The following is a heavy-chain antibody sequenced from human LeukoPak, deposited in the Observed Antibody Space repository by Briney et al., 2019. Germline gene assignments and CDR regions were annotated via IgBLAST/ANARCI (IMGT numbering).Heavy chain of an antibody. V-gene: IGHV3-30*18. CDR1: GFTFSSYG. J-gene: IGHJ4*02. Sequence: PGGSLRLSCAASGFTFSSYGMHWVRQAPGKGLEWVAVISYDGSNKYYADSVKGRFTISRDNSKNTLYLQMNSLRAEDTAVYYCAKGGYDSSGIDYWGQGTLVTVSS. D-gene: IGHD3-22*01. CDR2: ISYDGSNK. CDR3: AKGGYDSSGIDY.